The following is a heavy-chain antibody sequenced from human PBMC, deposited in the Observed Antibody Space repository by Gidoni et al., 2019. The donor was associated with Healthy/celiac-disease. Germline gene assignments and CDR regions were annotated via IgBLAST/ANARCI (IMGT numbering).Heavy chain of an antibody. J-gene: IGHJ4*02. V-gene: IGHV3-30*04. CDR1: GLPFSSYA. CDR2: ISYDGSNK. CDR3: AKGGNIVATIFY. D-gene: IGHD5-12*01. Sequence: QVRLVESGGGVVKTGRSRRLTCAASGLPFSSYALHWVRQAPGKGLAWVAVISYDGSNKYYADSVKGRFTISRDNSKNTLYLQMNSLRAEDTAVYYCAKGGNIVATIFYWGQGTLVTVSS.